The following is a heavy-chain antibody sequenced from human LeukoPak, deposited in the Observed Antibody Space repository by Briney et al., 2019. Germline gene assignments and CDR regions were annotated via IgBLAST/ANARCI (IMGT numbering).Heavy chain of an antibody. CDR2: ISTSGTTI. V-gene: IGHV3-48*03. CDR1: GFTFSDYE. Sequence: GGSLRLSCAASGFTFSDYEMNWLRQAPGKGLEWISYISTSGTTIYYADSVRGRFTISRDNAKTSLYLQMNSLRAEDTAVYHGARDGITVTTNYFYAMDVWGQGTTVTVSS. D-gene: IGHD4-17*01. CDR3: ARDGITVTTNYFYAMDV. J-gene: IGHJ6*02.